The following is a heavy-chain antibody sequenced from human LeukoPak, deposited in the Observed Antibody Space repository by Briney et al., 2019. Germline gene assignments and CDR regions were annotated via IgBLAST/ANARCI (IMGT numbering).Heavy chain of an antibody. V-gene: IGHV1-69*13. CDR3: ARDVGYYDSSGLDY. CDR1: GGTFSSYA. J-gene: IGHJ4*02. Sequence: ASVKVSCKASGGTFSSYAISWVRQAPGQGLEWMEGIIPIFGTANYAQKFQGRVTITADESTSTAYMELSSLRSEDTAVYYCARDVGYYDSSGLDYWGQGTLVTVSS. CDR2: IIPIFGTA. D-gene: IGHD3-22*01.